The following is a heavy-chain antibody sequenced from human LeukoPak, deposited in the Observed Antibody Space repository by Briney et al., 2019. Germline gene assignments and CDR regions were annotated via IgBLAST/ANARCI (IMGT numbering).Heavy chain of an antibody. V-gene: IGHV3-15*01. CDR2: IKRNTHGATT. CDR1: GFTFNLAW. CDR3: TTHPGYESY. Sequence: PGGSLRLSCATSGFTFNLAWMSWVRQAPGKGLEWVGRIKRNTHGATTDYAAAVKGRFTISRDDSKNTLYLQMNSLEIEDTGVYYCTTHPGYESYWGQGTLVTVSS. D-gene: IGHD2-15*01. J-gene: IGHJ4*02.